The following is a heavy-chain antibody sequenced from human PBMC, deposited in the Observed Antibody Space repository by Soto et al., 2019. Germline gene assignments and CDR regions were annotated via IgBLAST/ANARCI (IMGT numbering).Heavy chain of an antibody. J-gene: IGHJ4*02. CDR1: GFTFINAW. V-gene: IGHV3-15*01. D-gene: IGHD2-15*01. CDR2: VRSQTEGGTI. Sequence: EVQLVESGGGLVKPGGSLRLSCSASGFTFINAWMGWVRPAPGKGLGWVGRVRSQTEGGTIDYAAPVKGRFTISREESKNTLYLQRTSLRTADAAVYYCTTIAVVTPGFDYWGQGTRVTVSS. CDR3: TTIAVVTPGFDY.